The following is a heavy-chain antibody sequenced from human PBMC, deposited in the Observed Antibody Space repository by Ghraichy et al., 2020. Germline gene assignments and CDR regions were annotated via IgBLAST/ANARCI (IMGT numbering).Heavy chain of an antibody. CDR1: GGSFSGYY. J-gene: IGHJ4*02. CDR2: INHSGST. CDR3: APEVFCSGGSCLETSN. Sequence: SETLSLTCAVYGGSFSGYYWSWIRQPPGKGLEWIGEINHSGSTNYNPSLKSRVTISVDTSKNQFSLKLSSVTAADTAVYYCAPEVFCSGGSCLETSNWGQGTLVTVSS. V-gene: IGHV4-34*01. D-gene: IGHD2-15*01.